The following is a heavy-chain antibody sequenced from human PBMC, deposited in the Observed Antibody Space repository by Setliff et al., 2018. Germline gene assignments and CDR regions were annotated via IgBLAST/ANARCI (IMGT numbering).Heavy chain of an antibody. D-gene: IGHD3-22*01. CDR3: ASSHYDSSGPILDY. CDR1: GYTFTSYY. J-gene: IGHJ4*02. V-gene: IGHV1-46*01. Sequence: ASVKVSCKASGYTFTSYYMHWVRQAPGQGLEWMGIINPSGGSTSYAQKFQGRVTITRDTSASTAYVELSSLRSEDTAVYYCASSHYDSSGPILDYWGQGTLVTVSS. CDR2: INPSGGST.